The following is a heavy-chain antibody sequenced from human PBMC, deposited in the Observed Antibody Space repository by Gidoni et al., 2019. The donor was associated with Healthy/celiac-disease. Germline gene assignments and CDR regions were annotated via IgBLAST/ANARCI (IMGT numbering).Heavy chain of an antibody. CDR1: GFTFSSYA. D-gene: IGHD4-17*01. J-gene: IGHJ4*02. Sequence: QVQLVESGGGVVQPGRSLRLSCAASGFTFSSYAMHWVRQAPGKGLEWVAVISYDGINKYYADSVKGRFTISRDNSKNTLYLQMNSLRAEDTAVYYCARDPTFPTVVMDDWGQGTLVTVSS. V-gene: IGHV3-30-3*01. CDR3: ARDPTFPTVVMDD. CDR2: ISYDGINK.